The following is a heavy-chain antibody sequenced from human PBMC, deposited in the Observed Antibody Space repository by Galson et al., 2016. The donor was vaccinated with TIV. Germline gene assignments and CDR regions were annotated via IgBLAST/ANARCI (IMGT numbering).Heavy chain of an antibody. CDR1: GGTFISYT. CDR2: IIPVLGMT. J-gene: IGHJ4*02. D-gene: IGHD3-9*01. Sequence: SVKVSCKASGGTFISYTLSWVRQAPGQGFEWMGRIIPVLGMTNYAQNFQGRVTITADRSTGTAYLELSSLKPGDTAVYYCARADSVDISSTEYWGQGTLVTVSS. CDR3: ARADSVDISSTEY. V-gene: IGHV1-69*02.